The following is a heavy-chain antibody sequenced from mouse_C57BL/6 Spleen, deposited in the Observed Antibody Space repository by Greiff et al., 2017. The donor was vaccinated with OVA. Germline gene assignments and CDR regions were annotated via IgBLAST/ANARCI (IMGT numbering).Heavy chain of an antibody. V-gene: IGHV5-17*01. J-gene: IGHJ4*01. Sequence: EVMLVESGGGLVKPGGSLKLSCAASGFTFSDYGMHWVRQAPEKGLEWVAYISSGSSTIYYADTVKGRFTISRDNAKNTLFLQMTSLRSEDTAMYYCASPPPYYGYAMDYWGQGTSVTVSS. D-gene: IGHD1-1*01. CDR3: ASPPPYYGYAMDY. CDR2: ISSGSSTI. CDR1: GFTFSDYG.